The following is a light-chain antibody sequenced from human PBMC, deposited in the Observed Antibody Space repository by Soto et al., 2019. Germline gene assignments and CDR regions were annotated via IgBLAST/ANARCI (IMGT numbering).Light chain of an antibody. Sequence: QSALTQPASVSGSPGQSITISCTGTSSDVGGYNYVSWYQQHPGKAPKLMIYDVSNRPSGVSNRFSGSKSGNTASLTFSGLQDEDEADYYCSSYTSSSTLYVFGTGTKVTVL. J-gene: IGLJ1*01. CDR2: DVS. V-gene: IGLV2-14*01. CDR3: SSYTSSSTLYV. CDR1: SSDVGGYNY.